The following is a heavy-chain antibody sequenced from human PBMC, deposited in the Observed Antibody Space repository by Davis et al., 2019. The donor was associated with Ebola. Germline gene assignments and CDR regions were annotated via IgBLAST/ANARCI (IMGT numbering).Heavy chain of an antibody. CDR2: ISGSAAST. CDR3: AKKRIGGAGTVDYYYYLDV. Sequence: PGGSLRLSCAASGFTFTNYAMSWVRQAPGKGLEWVSAISGSAASTYYADSVKGRFTISRDNPRNTLYLQMDSRRAEDTAVYFCAKKRIGGAGTVDYYYYLDVWGKGTTVIVSS. V-gene: IGHV3-23*01. J-gene: IGHJ6*03. D-gene: IGHD6-13*01. CDR1: GFTFTNYA.